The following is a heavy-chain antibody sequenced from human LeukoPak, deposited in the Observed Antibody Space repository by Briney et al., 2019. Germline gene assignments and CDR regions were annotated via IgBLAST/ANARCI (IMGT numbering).Heavy chain of an antibody. CDR2: ISYSGST. CDR3: ARGNAN. CDR1: GVSFSGYY. J-gene: IGHJ4*02. Sequence: PSETLSLTCAVSGVSFSGYYWSWIPQPPGKGLEWIGYISYSGSTNYNPSLKSRVSISLDKSKNQFFLKLSSVTAADTALYYCARGNANWGQGTLVTVSS. V-gene: IGHV4-59*01.